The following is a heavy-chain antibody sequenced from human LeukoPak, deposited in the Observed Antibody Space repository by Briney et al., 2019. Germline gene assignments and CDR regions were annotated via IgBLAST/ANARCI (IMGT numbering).Heavy chain of an antibody. CDR1: GFTFSSYW. CDR3: ARGDQITMVRGVTPFDY. J-gene: IGHJ4*02. D-gene: IGHD3-10*01. Sequence: GGSLRLSCAASGFTFSSYWMSWVRQAPGKGLEWVANIKQDGSEKYYVDSVKGRFTISRGNAKNSLYLQMNSLRAEDTAVYYCARGDQITMVRGVTPFDYWGQGTLVTVSS. CDR2: IKQDGSEK. V-gene: IGHV3-7*01.